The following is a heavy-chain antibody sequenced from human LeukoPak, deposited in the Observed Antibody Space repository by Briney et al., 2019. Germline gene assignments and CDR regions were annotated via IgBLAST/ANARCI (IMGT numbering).Heavy chain of an antibody. Sequence: ASVKVSCKASGYTFTSYGISWVRQAPGQGLEWMGWISAYNGNTNYAQELQGRVTMTTDTSTSTAYMELRSLRSDDTAVYYCARDLLHGYCSGGSCPIDFDYWGQGTLVTVSS. CDR3: ARDLLHGYCSGGSCPIDFDY. J-gene: IGHJ4*02. V-gene: IGHV1-18*01. D-gene: IGHD2-15*01. CDR1: GYTFTSYG. CDR2: ISAYNGNT.